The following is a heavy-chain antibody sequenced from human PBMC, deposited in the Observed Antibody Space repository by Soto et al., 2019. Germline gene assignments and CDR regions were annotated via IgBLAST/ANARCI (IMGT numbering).Heavy chain of an antibody. V-gene: IGHV3-23*01. D-gene: IGHD3-9*01. CDR1: GFTFSSYA. CDR2: ISGSGGST. Sequence: GGSLRLSCAASGFTFSSYAMSWVRQAPGKGLEWVSAISGSGGSTYYADSVKGRFTISRDNSKNTLYLHMNSLRAEDTDVYYCAKDRPVLRYFDWLLIWGQGTLVTVSS. CDR3: AKDRPVLRYFDWLLI. J-gene: IGHJ4*02.